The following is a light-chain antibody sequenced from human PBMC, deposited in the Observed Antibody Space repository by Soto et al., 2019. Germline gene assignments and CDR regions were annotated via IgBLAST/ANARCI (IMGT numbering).Light chain of an antibody. CDR2: AAS. J-gene: IGKJ1*01. V-gene: IGKV1-39*01. CDR3: QHSYSSPQT. Sequence: DIQMTQSPSSRSSSVEDIVVIACRSSQSISNHLNWYQQKPGKAPKLLIFAASSLQSGVPSRFSGSRSGPDFTLTISSLQPEDFETYYCQHSYSSPQTFGQGTKVDIK. CDR1: QSISNH.